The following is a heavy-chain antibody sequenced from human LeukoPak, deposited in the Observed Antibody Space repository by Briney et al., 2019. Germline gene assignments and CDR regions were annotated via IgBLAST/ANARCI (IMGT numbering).Heavy chain of an antibody. V-gene: IGHV3-33*06. CDR2: IWNDGSKK. CDR1: GFSFSTFG. CDR3: GKDSLGGDY. Sequence: PGGTLRLYSAAYGFSFSTFGMHWARRAPGKGLACVAVIWNDGSKKFYAESVKGRFTISRDNSQNTLYLQMNRLRAEDTAVYYCGKDSLGGDYWGQGTLVTVSS. D-gene: IGHD3-16*01. J-gene: IGHJ4*02.